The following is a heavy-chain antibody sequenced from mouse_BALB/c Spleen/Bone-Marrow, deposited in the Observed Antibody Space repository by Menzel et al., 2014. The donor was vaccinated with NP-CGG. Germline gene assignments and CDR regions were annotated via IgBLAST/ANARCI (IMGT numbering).Heavy chain of an antibody. V-gene: IGHV1-7*01. Sequence: VQLQQSGAELAKPGASVKMSCKASGYTFTNYWMHWVKQRPGQGLEWIGYINPSTGYTEYNQKFKDKATLTADKSSSTAYMQLSSMTAEDSAVYYCARIYYYGRDYWGQGPTLTIS. CDR2: INPSTGYT. J-gene: IGHJ2*01. CDR1: GYTFTNYW. CDR3: ARIYYYGRDY. D-gene: IGHD1-1*01.